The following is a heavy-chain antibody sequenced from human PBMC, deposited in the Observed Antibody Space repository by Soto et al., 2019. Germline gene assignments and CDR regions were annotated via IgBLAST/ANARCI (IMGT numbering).Heavy chain of an antibody. Sequence: SVKVSCKASGYSFTNYPIAWVRRAPGQGLEWMGGIIPIFGTANYAQKFQGRVTITADESTSTAYMELSSLRPEDTAVYYCARGDCTNGVCYPYYYYGMDVWGQGTTVTVSS. V-gene: IGHV1-69*13. CDR2: IIPIFGTA. D-gene: IGHD2-8*01. J-gene: IGHJ6*02. CDR3: ARGDCTNGVCYPYYYYGMDV. CDR1: GYSFTNYP.